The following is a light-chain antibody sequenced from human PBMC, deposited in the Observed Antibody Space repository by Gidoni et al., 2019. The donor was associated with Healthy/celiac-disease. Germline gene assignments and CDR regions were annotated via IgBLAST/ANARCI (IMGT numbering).Light chain of an antibody. J-gene: IGLJ2*01. CDR1: SSNIGAGYD. CDR3: QSYDSSLSGVV. CDR2: GNS. V-gene: IGLV1-40*01. Sequence: QSVLTQPPPVSGAPGQRVTISCTGSSSNIGAGYDVHWYQQLPGTAPKLLRYGNSNRPSGVPDRFSGSKSGTSASLAITGLQAEDEADYYCQSYDSSLSGVVFGGGTKLTVL.